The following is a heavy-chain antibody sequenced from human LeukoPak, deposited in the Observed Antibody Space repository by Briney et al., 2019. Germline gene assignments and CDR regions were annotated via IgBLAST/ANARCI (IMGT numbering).Heavy chain of an antibody. D-gene: IGHD1-7*01. V-gene: IGHV5-51*01. Sequence: GESLKISCKSSIYRFNNFWIGWVRQRPGKGLEWMGNIHPIDSETMYSPSFEGQVTISADKSITTAYLQWSSLKASDTAIYYCATWTYSHWFDYWGLGTLVTVSS. CDR1: IYRFNNFW. CDR3: ATWTYSHWFDY. J-gene: IGHJ4*02. CDR2: IHPIDSET.